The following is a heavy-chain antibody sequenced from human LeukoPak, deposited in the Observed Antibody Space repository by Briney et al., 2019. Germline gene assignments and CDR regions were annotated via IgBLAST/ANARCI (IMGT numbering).Heavy chain of an antibody. Sequence: ASVKVSCKVSGYTLTELSMHWVRQAPGKELEWMGGFDPEDGETIYAQKFQGRVTMTEDTSTDTAYMELSSLRSEDTAVYYCATDTATQKYSSSWVAPFDPWGQGTLVTVSS. V-gene: IGHV1-24*01. CDR3: ATDTATQKYSSSWVAPFDP. J-gene: IGHJ5*02. CDR1: GYTLTELS. CDR2: FDPEDGET. D-gene: IGHD6-13*01.